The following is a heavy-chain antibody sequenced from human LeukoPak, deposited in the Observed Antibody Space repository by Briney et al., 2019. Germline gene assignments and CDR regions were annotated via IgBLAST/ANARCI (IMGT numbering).Heavy chain of an antibody. D-gene: IGHD1-1*01. CDR2: MNPNSGNT. CDR3: ATWRGWEFRFDP. CDR1: GYTFTSYG. V-gene: IGHV1-8*01. J-gene: IGHJ5*02. Sequence: GASVKVSCKASGYTFTSYGINWVRQATGQGLEWMGWMNPNSGNTGYAQKFQDRVTMTRNTSISTAYMELSSLRSEDTAVYYCATWRGWEFRFDPWGQGTLVTVSS.